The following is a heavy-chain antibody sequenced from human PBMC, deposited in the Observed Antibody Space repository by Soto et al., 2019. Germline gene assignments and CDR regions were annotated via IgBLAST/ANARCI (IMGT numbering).Heavy chain of an antibody. J-gene: IGHJ4*02. D-gene: IGHD3-3*01. CDR2: ISSSGSTI. CDR3: AIFWSGYYTDFDY. V-gene: IGHV3-11*01. Sequence: GSLRLSCAASGFTFSDYYMSWTRQAPGKGLEWVSYISSSGSTIYYADSVKGRFTISRDNAKNSLYLQMNSLRAEDTAVYYCAIFWSGYYTDFDYWGQGNLVTVSS. CDR1: GFTFSDYY.